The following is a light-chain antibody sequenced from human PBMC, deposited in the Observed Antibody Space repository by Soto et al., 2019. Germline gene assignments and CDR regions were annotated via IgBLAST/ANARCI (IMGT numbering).Light chain of an antibody. CDR2: EVT. CDR3: SSFAGGGNPVL. CDR1: SSDVGGYNY. Sequence: QSALTQPPSASGSLGQSVTISCTGTSSDVGGYNYVSWHQQHPGKAPKLMIYEVTKRPSGVPDRFSGSKSGNTASLTVSGLKAEDEADYHCSSFAGGGNPVLFGGGTQLTVL. J-gene: IGLJ2*01. V-gene: IGLV2-8*01.